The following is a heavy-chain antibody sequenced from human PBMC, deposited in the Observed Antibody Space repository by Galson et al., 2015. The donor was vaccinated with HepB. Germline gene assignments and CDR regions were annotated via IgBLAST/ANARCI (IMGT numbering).Heavy chain of an antibody. Sequence: QSGAEVKKPGESLKISCKGSGYSFISNWIGWVRQMPGKGLEWVGRIYPPDSDTRYSPSFRGQVTFSVDKSISTAYLQWSSLKASDTAIYYCARVPVVVVPAVECYFDYWGLGTLVTVSS. J-gene: IGHJ4*02. D-gene: IGHD2-2*01. CDR1: GYSFISNW. CDR3: ARVPVVVVPAVECYFDY. V-gene: IGHV5-51*03. CDR2: IYPPDSDT.